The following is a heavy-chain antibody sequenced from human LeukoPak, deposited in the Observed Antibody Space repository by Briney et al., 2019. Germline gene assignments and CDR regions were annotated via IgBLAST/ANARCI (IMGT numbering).Heavy chain of an antibody. D-gene: IGHD6-19*01. Sequence: ASVKVPCKAYGYTFTSYAMHWVRQAPGQRLEWMGWINGGNGHTKYSQKFQGRVTITRDTSASTAYMELSSLSSEDTAVYYCARADVVVAGTEAFDMWGQGTMVTVSS. CDR1: GYTFTSYA. CDR3: ARADVVVAGTEAFDM. J-gene: IGHJ3*02. V-gene: IGHV1-3*01. CDR2: INGGNGHT.